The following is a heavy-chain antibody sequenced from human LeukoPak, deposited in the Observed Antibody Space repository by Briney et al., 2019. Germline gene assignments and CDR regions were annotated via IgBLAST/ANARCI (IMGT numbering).Heavy chain of an antibody. V-gene: IGHV3-7*04. Sequence: PGGSLRLSCAGSGLTFSGYWMTWVRQAPGKGLEWVANIKPDGSEKAYVDSVKGRFTISRDNAKNSLYLQMNSLRAEDTAVYYCARDDYGWGSHPYWDQGTLVTVSS. CDR1: GLTFSGYW. J-gene: IGHJ4*02. D-gene: IGHD3-10*01. CDR2: IKPDGSEK. CDR3: ARDDYGWGSHPY.